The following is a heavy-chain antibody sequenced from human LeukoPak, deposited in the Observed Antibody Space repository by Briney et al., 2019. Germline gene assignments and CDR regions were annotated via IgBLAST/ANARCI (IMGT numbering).Heavy chain of an antibody. CDR2: IKQDGSQK. CDR3: AKDLGMQVWFPL. J-gene: IGHJ4*02. D-gene: IGHD5-18*01. Sequence: HPGGSLRLSCAASGFTFSNYWMSWVRQAPGKGVEWVANIKQDGSQKYYVASVKGRFTISRDNSKNPLYLQMNSLRAEDTAVYYCAKDLGMQVWFPLWGQGTLVTVSS. V-gene: IGHV3-7*03. CDR1: GFTFSNYW.